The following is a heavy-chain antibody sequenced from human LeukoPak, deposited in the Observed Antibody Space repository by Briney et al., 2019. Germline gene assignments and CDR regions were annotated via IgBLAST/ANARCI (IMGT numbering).Heavy chain of an antibody. D-gene: IGHD2-8*02. CDR2: IKQEGSET. V-gene: IGHV3-7*01. Sequence: PGRSLRLACAASGFTFGSYWMTWVRQPPGKGREWVDNIKQEGSETYYVDSVKGRFTISRDNAKNSLSLQMNSLRAEGTAVYYCARDGLFWYVYWGQGTLVTVSS. J-gene: IGHJ4*02. CDR3: ARDGLFWYVY. CDR1: GFTFGSYW.